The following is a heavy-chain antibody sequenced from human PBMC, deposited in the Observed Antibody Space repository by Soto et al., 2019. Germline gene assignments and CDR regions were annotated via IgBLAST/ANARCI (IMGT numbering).Heavy chain of an antibody. CDR2: IYWDDDK. J-gene: IGHJ3*02. CDR3: AHRHEGSHVFDI. CDR1: GFSLSTSGVG. Sequence: QITLKESGPTLVKPTQTLTLTCTFSGFSLSTSGVGVGWIRQPPGRALECLALIYWDDDKRYSPSVKSRLTITKDTSKNQVVLTMTNMDPVDTATYYCAHRHEGSHVFDIWGQGTMVTVSS. V-gene: IGHV2-5*02.